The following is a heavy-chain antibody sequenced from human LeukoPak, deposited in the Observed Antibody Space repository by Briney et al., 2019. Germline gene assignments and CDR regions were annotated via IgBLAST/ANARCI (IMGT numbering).Heavy chain of an antibody. CDR3: ARDEARSSAVYYFDY. CDR2: INPNSGGP. CDR1: GYTFTGYY. Sequence: ASVKVSCKASGYTFTGYYMHWVRQAPGQGLGWMGRINPNSGGPNYTQKFQGRVTMTTDTSISTAYMELSRLRSDDTAVYYCARDEARSSAVYYFDYWGQGTLVTVSS. J-gene: IGHJ4*02. D-gene: IGHD6-6*01. V-gene: IGHV1-2*06.